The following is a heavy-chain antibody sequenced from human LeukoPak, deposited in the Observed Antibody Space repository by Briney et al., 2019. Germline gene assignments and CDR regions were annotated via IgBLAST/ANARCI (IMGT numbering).Heavy chain of an antibody. D-gene: IGHD3-22*01. Sequence: PSETLSLTCTVSGGSISSYYWSWIRQPAGKGLEWIGRIYTSGSTNYNPSLKSRVTMSVDTSKNQFSLKLSSVTAADTAVYYCARDMYYYDSSGLSPLFDYWGQGTLVTVSP. CDR1: GGSISSYY. J-gene: IGHJ4*02. V-gene: IGHV4-4*07. CDR2: IYTSGST. CDR3: ARDMYYYDSSGLSPLFDY.